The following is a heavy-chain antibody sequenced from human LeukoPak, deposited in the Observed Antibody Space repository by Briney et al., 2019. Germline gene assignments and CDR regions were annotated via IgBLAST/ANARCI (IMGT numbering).Heavy chain of an antibody. CDR1: GYTFTAYY. J-gene: IGHJ4*02. CDR2: INPNSGDT. Sequence: GASVKVSCKASGYTFTAYYMHWVRQAPGQGLEWMGWINPNSGDTNSSQKLQDRVTLTRDTSFSTAYMELSSLTSDDTAVYYCARAYGSGTSYHPDYWGQGTLVTVSS. D-gene: IGHD3-10*01. CDR3: ARAYGSGTSYHPDY. V-gene: IGHV1-2*02.